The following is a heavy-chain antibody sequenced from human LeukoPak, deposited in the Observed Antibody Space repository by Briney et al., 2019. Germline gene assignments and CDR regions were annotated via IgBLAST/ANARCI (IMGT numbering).Heavy chain of an antibody. J-gene: IGHJ4*02. Sequence: SETLSLTCTVSGGSINSYYWSWLRQPPGKGLEWIGEIYYSGSSDYKPALKSRLTISVDTSKNQFSLKLSSVTAADTAVYYCATGETGSTLGGYWGQGTLVTVSS. CDR2: IYYSGSS. CDR1: GGSINSYY. D-gene: IGHD1-1*01. V-gene: IGHV4-59*03. CDR3: ATGETGSTLGGY.